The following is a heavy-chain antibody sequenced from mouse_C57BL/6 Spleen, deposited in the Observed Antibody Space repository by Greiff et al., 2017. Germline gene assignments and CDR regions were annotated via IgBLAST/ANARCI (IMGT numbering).Heavy chain of an antibody. CDR3: TRWLLYAMDY. J-gene: IGHJ4*01. Sequence: VQLQQSGAELVRPGASVTLSCKASGYTFTDYEMHWVKQTPVHGLEWIGAIDPETGGTAYNQKFKGKAILTADKSSSTAYMELRNLTSEDSAVYYCTRWLLYAMDYWGQGTSVTVSS. CDR1: GYTFTDYE. V-gene: IGHV1-15*01. D-gene: IGHD2-3*01. CDR2: IDPETGGT.